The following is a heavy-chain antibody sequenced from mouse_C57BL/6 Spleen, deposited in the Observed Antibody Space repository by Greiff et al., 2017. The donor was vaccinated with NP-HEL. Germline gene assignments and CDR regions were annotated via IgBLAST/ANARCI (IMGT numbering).Heavy chain of an antibody. D-gene: IGHD6-1*01. CDR2: IYPGDGDP. V-gene: IGHV1-82*01. Sequence: QVQLQQSGPELVKPGASVKISCKASGYAFSSSWMNWVKQRPGKGLEWIGRIYPGDGDPNYNGKFKGKATLTADKSSSTAYMQLSSLTSEDSAVYFCARGLSSYFDYWGQGTTLTVSS. J-gene: IGHJ2*01. CDR1: GYAFSSSW. CDR3: ARGLSSYFDY.